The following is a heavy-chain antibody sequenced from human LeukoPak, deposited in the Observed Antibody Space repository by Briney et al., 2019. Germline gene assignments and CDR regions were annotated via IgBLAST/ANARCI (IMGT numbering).Heavy chain of an antibody. Sequence: SETLSLTCTVSGSSISSIYYWGWIRQPPGKGLEWIVSFYHSGSTYYSPSLKSRVTISVDTSKNQFSLKLSSVTAADTAVYYCATGLYCGGDCARAYAFDIWGQGTMVTVSS. CDR3: ATGLYCGGDCARAYAFDI. CDR2: FYHSGST. CDR1: GSSISSIYY. D-gene: IGHD2-21*02. J-gene: IGHJ3*02. V-gene: IGHV4-38-2*02.